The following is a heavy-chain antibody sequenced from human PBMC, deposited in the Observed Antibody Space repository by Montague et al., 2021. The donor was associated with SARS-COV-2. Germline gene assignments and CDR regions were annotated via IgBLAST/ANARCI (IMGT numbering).Heavy chain of an antibody. J-gene: IGHJ4*02. CDR1: GFSFNVYG. CDR2: VGHDGNDE. D-gene: IGHD1-26*01. V-gene: IGHV3-33*01. Sequence: SLSLSFSASGFSFNVYGMHWVRQAPGKGLEWVAVVGHDGNDEKYADSVRGRFIVSRDNSRTTLYLQLNSLRAEDTAVYYCARDFRVGTYFDYLGQGTLVTVSS. CDR3: ARDFRVGTYFDY.